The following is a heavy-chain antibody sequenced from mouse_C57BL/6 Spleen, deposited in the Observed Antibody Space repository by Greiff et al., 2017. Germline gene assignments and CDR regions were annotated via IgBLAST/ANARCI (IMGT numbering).Heavy chain of an antibody. CDR2: IYPSDSET. D-gene: IGHD1-1*01. CDR3: ARYGSSYAMDY. J-gene: IGHJ4*01. CDR1: GYTFTSYW. V-gene: IGHV1-61*01. Sequence: QVQLQQPGAELVRPGSSVKLSCKASGYTFTSYWMDWVKQRPGQGLEWIGNIYPSDSETNYNQKFKDKATLTVDKSSSTAYMQLSSLTSEDSAVYYCARYGSSYAMDYWGQGTSVTVSS.